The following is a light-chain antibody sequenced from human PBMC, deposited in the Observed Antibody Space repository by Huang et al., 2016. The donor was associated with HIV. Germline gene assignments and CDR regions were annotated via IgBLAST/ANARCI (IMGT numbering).Light chain of an antibody. CDR2: GAS. CDR3: QHYNNWPPMYT. J-gene: IGKJ2*01. V-gene: IGKV3-15*01. CDR1: QSVANN. Sequence: IVLTQSPATLSVSPGERATLSCKASQSVANNLTWYQQKFGQAPRLLIYGASTRAACIPARFSGGGSGTEITLTISSLQSEDCAVYYCQHYNNWPPMYTFGQGTKLEIE.